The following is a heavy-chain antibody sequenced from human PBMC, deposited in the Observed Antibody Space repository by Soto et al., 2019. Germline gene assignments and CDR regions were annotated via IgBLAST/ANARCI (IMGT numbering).Heavy chain of an antibody. D-gene: IGHD4-17*01. Sequence: SETLSLTCAVYGGSFSGYYWSWIRQPPGKGLEWIGEINHSGSTNYNPSLKSRVTISVDTSKNQFSLKLGPVTAADTAVYYCARSRYYGDYGVFDYWGQGTLVTISS. V-gene: IGHV4-34*01. CDR2: INHSGST. CDR1: GGSFSGYY. J-gene: IGHJ4*02. CDR3: ARSRYYGDYGVFDY.